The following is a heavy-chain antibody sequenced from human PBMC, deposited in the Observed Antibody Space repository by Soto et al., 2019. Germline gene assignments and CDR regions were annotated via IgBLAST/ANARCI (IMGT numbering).Heavy chain of an antibody. Sequence: QVQLVQSGAEVKKPGASVKVSCKASGYTFTSYYMHWVRQAPGQGLEWMGIINPSGGSTRYAPKFRGRATMTRDTSTRTVYMELSSLRSEDTAVYYCARGGLNGGIPFLYYGMAVWGQGTTVTVSS. CDR2: INPSGGST. V-gene: IGHV1-46*01. J-gene: IGHJ6*02. D-gene: IGHD3-16*01. CDR1: GYTFTSYY. CDR3: ARGGLNGGIPFLYYGMAV.